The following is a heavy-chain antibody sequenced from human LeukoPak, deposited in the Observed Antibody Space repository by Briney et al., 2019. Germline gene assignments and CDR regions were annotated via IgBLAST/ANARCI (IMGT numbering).Heavy chain of an antibody. CDR2: ISYDGSNK. D-gene: IGHD3-22*01. J-gene: IGHJ4*02. V-gene: IGHV3-30*04. CDR3: ARHSLPYYYDSSGIDY. Sequence: GGSLRLSCAASGSTFRNYAMHWVRQAPGKGLEWVAVISYDGSNKYYADSVKGRFTISRDNSKNTLYLQMNSLRAEDTAVYYCARHSLPYYYDSSGIDYWGQGTLVTVSS. CDR1: GSTFRNYA.